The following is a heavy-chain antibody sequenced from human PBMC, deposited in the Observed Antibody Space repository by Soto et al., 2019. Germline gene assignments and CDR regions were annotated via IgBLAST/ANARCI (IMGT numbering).Heavy chain of an antibody. J-gene: IGHJ3*02. Sequence: QVQLVQSGAEVKKPGSSVKVSCKDSGGTFNTYSMFWVRQAPGQGLEWMGRIIPMLGVRNYAQRFQARVTXXAXXSTATVHMELSSLRSEDTALYYCTIGSWSGEVFDIWGQGTMVTVSS. CDR3: TIGSWSGEVFDI. V-gene: IGHV1-69*02. D-gene: IGHD2-21*01. CDR2: IIPMLGVR. CDR1: GGTFNTYS.